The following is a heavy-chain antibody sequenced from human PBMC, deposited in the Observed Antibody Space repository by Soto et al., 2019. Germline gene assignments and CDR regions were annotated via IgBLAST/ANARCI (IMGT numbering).Heavy chain of an antibody. CDR3: ARDRFGEFDY. J-gene: IGHJ4*02. D-gene: IGHD4-17*01. Sequence: ASVKVSCKASGFTFTSHGISWVRQAPGQGLEWLGWIIIYNGKTDYAQKLQGRVTMTTDKSTSTAYMELRSLRSDDTAVYYCARDRFGEFDYWGQGTLVTVSS. CDR2: IIIYNGKT. V-gene: IGHV1-18*01. CDR1: GFTFTSHG.